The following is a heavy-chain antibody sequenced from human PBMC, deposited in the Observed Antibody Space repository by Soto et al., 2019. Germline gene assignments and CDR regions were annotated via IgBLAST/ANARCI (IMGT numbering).Heavy chain of an antibody. J-gene: IGHJ6*02. D-gene: IGHD2-2*01. CDR3: TREEDIVVVPAAYNYYYGMDV. V-gene: IGHV3-49*04. Sequence: GGSLRLSCTASGSTFGDYAMSWVRQAPGKGLEWVGFIRSKAYGGTTEYAASVKGRFTISRDDSKSIAYLQMNSLKTEDTAVYYCTREEDIVVVPAAYNYYYGMDVWGQGTTVTVSS. CDR1: GSTFGDYA. CDR2: IRSKAYGGTT.